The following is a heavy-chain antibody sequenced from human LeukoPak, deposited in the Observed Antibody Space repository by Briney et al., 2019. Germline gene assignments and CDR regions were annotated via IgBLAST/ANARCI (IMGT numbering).Heavy chain of an antibody. Sequence: GGSLRLSCAASGFTFSSYSMNWVCQAPGKGLEWVSSISSSSSYIYYADSVKGRFTISRDNAKNSLYLQMNSLRAEDTAVYYCARGIVATLDYFDYWGQGTLVTVSS. V-gene: IGHV3-21*01. D-gene: IGHD5-12*01. CDR2: ISSSSSYI. CDR1: GFTFSSYS. J-gene: IGHJ4*02. CDR3: ARGIVATLDYFDY.